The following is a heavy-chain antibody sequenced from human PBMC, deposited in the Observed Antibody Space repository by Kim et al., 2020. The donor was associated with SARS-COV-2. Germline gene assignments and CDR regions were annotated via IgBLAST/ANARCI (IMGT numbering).Heavy chain of an antibody. Sequence: GGSLRLSCAASGFTFSSYEMNWVRQAPGKGLEWVAYISCSGSTKYYADSVKGRFTISRDNAKNSLYLHMNSLRAEDTAVYYCASATWVLECFGEQDV. J-gene: IGHJ6*01. CDR3: ASATWVLECFGEQDV. V-gene: IGHV3-48*03. CDR2: ISCSGSTK. CDR1: GFTFSSYE. D-gene: IGHD3-10*01.